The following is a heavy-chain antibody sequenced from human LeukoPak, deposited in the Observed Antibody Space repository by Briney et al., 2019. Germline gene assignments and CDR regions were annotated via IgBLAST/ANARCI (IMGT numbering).Heavy chain of an antibody. CDR1: GFTFGDYA. J-gene: IGHJ3*02. V-gene: IGHV3-7*01. D-gene: IGHD6-13*01. CDR2: INQDGSKK. Sequence: SGGSLRLSCTASGFTFGDYAMTWVRQAPGKGLEWVANINQDGSKKYYVDSVKGRFTISRDNAKNSLYLQMNSLRAEDTAVYYCAGSWSPYDAFDIWGQGTMVTVSS. CDR3: AGSWSPYDAFDI.